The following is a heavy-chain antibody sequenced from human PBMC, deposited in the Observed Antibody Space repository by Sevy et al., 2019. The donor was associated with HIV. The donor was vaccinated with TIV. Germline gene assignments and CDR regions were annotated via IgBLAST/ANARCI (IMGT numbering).Heavy chain of an antibody. V-gene: IGHV3-30*02. J-gene: IGHJ4*02. CDR2: TRHAGAVI. CDR1: GVTIGSSV. D-gene: IGHD3-22*01. CDR3: AKEVGSSGSAGYLDY. Sequence: GGSLRLSCAASGVTIGSSVIHWVRQAPGKGLEWVALTRHAGAVIDYAKSVKGRFTLSADNAKNMVYVEMTSLRVEDTAISHCAKEVGSSGSAGYLDYWGRGTLVTVSS.